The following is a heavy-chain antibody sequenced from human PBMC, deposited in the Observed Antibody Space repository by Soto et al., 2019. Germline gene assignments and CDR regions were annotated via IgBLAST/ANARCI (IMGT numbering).Heavy chain of an antibody. CDR2: IIPIFGTA. CDR1: GGTSSSYA. Sequence: QVQLVQSGAEVKKPGSSVKVSCKASGGTSSSYAISWVRQAPGQGLEWMGGIIPIFGTANYAQKFQGRVTITADESTSTAYTELSSLRSEDTAVYYCARDRPTVTTGVDAFDIWGQGTMVTVSS. D-gene: IGHD4-17*01. CDR3: ARDRPTVTTGVDAFDI. J-gene: IGHJ3*02. V-gene: IGHV1-69*12.